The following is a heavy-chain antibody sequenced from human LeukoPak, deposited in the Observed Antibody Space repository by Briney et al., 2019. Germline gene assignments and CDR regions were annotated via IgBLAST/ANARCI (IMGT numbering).Heavy chain of an antibody. CDR2: IHYDGSSK. V-gene: IGHV3-30*02. J-gene: IGHJ3*01. CDR1: GFTFSSYG. D-gene: IGHD1-1*01. CDR3: AKDPTGTSAFDV. Sequence: PAGSLRLSCGASGFTFSSYGMHWVRQAPGKGLEWVAFIHYDGSSKYYADSVKGRFTISRDNSKNTLYLQMNSLRVGDTAVYYCAKDPTGTSAFDVWGQGTMVTVSS.